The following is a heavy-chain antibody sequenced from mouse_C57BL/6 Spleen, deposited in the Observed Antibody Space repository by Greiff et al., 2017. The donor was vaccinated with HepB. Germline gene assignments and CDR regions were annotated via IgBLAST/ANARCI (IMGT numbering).Heavy chain of an antibody. V-gene: IGHV5-17*01. Sequence: EVMLVESGGGLVKPGGSLKLSCAASGFTFSDYGMHWVRQAPEKGLEWVAYISSGSSTIYYADTVKGRFTISRDNAKNTLFLQMTSLRSEDTAMYYCASPDGYHYAMDYWGQGTSVTVSS. CDR1: GFTFSDYG. CDR3: ASPDGYHYAMDY. D-gene: IGHD2-3*01. CDR2: ISSGSSTI. J-gene: IGHJ4*01.